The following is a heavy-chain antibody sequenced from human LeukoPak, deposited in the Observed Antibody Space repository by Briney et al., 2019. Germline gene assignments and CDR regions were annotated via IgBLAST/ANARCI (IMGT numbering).Heavy chain of an antibody. CDR2: IRYDGSNK. Sequence: GGSLRLSCAASGFTFSSYGMHWVRQAPGKGLEWVAFIRYDGSNKYYADSVKGRFTISRDNSKNTLYLQMNSLRAEDTAGYYCAKGPGWVTIFGVSRDPDYWGEGTMVTVSS. J-gene: IGHJ4*02. V-gene: IGHV3-30*02. D-gene: IGHD3-3*01. CDR3: AKGPGWVTIFGVSRDPDY. CDR1: GFTFSSYG.